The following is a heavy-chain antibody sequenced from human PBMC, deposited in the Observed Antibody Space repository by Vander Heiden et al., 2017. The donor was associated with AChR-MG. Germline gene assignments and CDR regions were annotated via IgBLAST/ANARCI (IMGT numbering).Heavy chain of an antibody. CDR1: GFTFSSYG. Sequence: QVQLVESGGGVVQPGRSLRLSCAASGFTFSSYGMHGVRQAPGKGLEWVAVIWYDGSNKYYADSVKGRFTISRDNSKNTLYLQMNSLRAEDTAVYYCARDQDIVVVPAASAHYYMDVWGKGTTVTVSS. CDR3: ARDQDIVVVPAASAHYYMDV. CDR2: IWYDGSNK. V-gene: IGHV3-33*01. J-gene: IGHJ6*03. D-gene: IGHD2-2*01.